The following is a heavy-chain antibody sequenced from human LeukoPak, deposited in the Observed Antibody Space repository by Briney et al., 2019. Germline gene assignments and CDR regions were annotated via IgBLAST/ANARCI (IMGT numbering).Heavy chain of an antibody. CDR1: GFTLGEYA. J-gene: IGHJ6*04. D-gene: IGHD6-13*01. V-gene: IGHV3-49*03. Sequence: GGAVRVSCTGCGFTLGEYAMSGFRQAPGKGLEGVGVISSNGKGGTIEYGACVEGRFTISRDDSESIAYPKVKSLQTEDTAVYYCTRDRSRIATVIPMDVWGKGTTVTVSS. CDR2: ISSNGKGGTI. CDR3: TRDRSRIATVIPMDV.